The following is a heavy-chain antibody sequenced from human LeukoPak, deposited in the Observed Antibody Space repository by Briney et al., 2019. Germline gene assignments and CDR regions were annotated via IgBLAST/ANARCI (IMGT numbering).Heavy chain of an antibody. D-gene: IGHD2-2*01. V-gene: IGHV4-4*07. J-gene: IGHJ6*02. Sequence: SETLSLTCTVSGGSISSYYWSWIRQPAGKGLEWIGRTYTSGSTNYNPSLKSRVTMSVDTSKNQFSLKLSSVTAADTAVYYCARVDYQLHGLYYYGMDVWGQGTTVTVSS. CDR2: TYTSGST. CDR3: ARVDYQLHGLYYYGMDV. CDR1: GGSISSYY.